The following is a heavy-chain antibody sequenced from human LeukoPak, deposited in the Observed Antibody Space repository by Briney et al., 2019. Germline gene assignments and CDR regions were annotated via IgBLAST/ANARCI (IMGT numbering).Heavy chain of an antibody. J-gene: IGHJ4*02. CDR2: ISAYSGNT. D-gene: IGHD2-2*02. Sequence: ASVKVSCKASGYTFSSYEISWVRQAPGQGLEWMGWISAYSGNTNSAQKFQGRVTMTTDTSTSTVYMELRSLTSDDTAVYYCARLYSRNTLDYWGQGTLVTVSS. CDR1: GYTFSSYE. V-gene: IGHV1-18*01. CDR3: ARLYSRNTLDY.